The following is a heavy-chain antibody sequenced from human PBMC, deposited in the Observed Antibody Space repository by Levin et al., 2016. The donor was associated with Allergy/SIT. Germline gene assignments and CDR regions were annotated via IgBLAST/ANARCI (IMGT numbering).Heavy chain of an antibody. CDR2: IYTSGST. V-gene: IGHV4-61*02. CDR1: GGSISSGSYY. Sequence: SETLSLTCTVSGGSISSGSYYWSWIRQPAGKGLEWIGRIYTSGSTNYNPSLKSRVTISVDTSKNQFSLKLSSVTAAGTAVYYCARSLPYSSSWSFDYWGQGTLVTVSS. D-gene: IGHD6-13*01. J-gene: IGHJ4*02. CDR3: ARSLPYSSSWSFDY.